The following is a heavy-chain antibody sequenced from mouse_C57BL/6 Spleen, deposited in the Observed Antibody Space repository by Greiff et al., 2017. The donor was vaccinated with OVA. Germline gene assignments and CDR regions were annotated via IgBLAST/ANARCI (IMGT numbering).Heavy chain of an antibody. D-gene: IGHD1-1*01. J-gene: IGHJ4*01. CDR2: INPNNGGT. Sequence: EVQLQQSGPELVKPGASVKMSCKASGYTFTDYNMHWVKQSHGKSLEWIGYINPNNGGTSYNQKFKGKATLSVNKSSSTAYMELRSLTSEDSAVYYCAGYYGSSLDYAMDYWGQGTSVTVSS. CDR1: GYTFTDYN. V-gene: IGHV1-22*01. CDR3: AGYYGSSLDYAMDY.